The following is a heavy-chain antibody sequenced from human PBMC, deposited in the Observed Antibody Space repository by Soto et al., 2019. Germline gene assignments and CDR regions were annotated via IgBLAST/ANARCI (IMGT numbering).Heavy chain of an antibody. CDR3: ARGEDYYDSSGYLDY. CDR2: ISYDGSNK. D-gene: IGHD3-22*01. J-gene: IGHJ4*02. V-gene: IGHV3-30-3*01. CDR1: GFTFSSYA. Sequence: PGGSLRLSCAASGFTFSSYAMHWVRQAPGKGLEWVAVISYDGSNKYYADSVMGRFTISRDNSKNTLYLQMNSLRAEDTAVYYCARGEDYYDSSGYLDYWGQGTLVTVSS.